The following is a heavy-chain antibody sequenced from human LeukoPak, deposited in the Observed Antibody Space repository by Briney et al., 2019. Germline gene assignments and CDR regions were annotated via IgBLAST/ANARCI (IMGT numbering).Heavy chain of an antibody. V-gene: IGHV3-30-3*01. Sequence: GGSLRLSCAASGFTFSKYTVHWVRQAPGKGLAWVAVLSYDGNNEYYADSVKGRFTISRDNSKNTLYLQMNSLRAEDTAVYFCVSGDYCSSTSCTENWGQGTLVTVSS. CDR3: VSGDYCSSTSCTEN. J-gene: IGHJ4*02. D-gene: IGHD2-2*01. CDR1: GFTFSKYT. CDR2: LSYDGNNE.